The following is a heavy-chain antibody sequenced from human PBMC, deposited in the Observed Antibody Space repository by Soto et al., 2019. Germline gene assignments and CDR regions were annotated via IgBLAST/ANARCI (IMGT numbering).Heavy chain of an antibody. J-gene: IGHJ6*02. D-gene: IGHD6-13*01. CDR1: GYTFTYRY. V-gene: IGHV1-45*02. CDR3: AGDNTYISSWRRTRDYYGMDV. Sequence: QMQLVQSGAEVKKTGSSVKVSCKASGYTFTYRYLHWVRQAPGQALEWMGWITPFNGNTNYAQKFQDRVTITKDRYISTAYMELSSLRSEDTAMYYCAGDNTYISSWRRTRDYYGMDVWGQGTTVTVSS. CDR2: ITPFNGNT.